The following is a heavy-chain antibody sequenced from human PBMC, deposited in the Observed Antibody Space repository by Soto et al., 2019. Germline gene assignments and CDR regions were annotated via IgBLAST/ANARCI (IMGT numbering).Heavy chain of an antibody. D-gene: IGHD6-13*01. V-gene: IGHV4-31*03. CDR2: IYYSGST. J-gene: IGHJ4*02. Sequence: SETLSLTCTVSGGSISSGGYYWSWIRQHPGKGLEWIGYIYYSGSTYYNPSLKSRVTISVDTSKNQFSLKLSSVTAADTAVYYCARMAYSSSWYAGGFGYWGQGTLVTVSS. CDR3: ARMAYSSSWYAGGFGY. CDR1: GGSISSGGYY.